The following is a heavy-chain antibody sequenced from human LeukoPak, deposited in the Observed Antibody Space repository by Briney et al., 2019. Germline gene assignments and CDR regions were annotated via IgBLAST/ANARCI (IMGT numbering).Heavy chain of an antibody. D-gene: IGHD3-22*01. Sequence: GGSLRLSCAASGFTSDDYAMHWVRQAPGKGLEWVSGTSWNSGSIGYADSVKGRFTISRDNAKNSLYLQMNSLRAEDMALYYCAKGHTYYYDSSGYYYFDYWGQGTLVTVSS. V-gene: IGHV3-9*02. CDR1: GFTSDDYA. J-gene: IGHJ4*02. CDR3: AKGHTYYYDSSGYYYFDY. CDR2: TSWNSGSI.